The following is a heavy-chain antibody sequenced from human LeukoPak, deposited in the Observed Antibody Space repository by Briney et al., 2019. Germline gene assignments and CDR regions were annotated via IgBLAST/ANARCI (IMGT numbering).Heavy chain of an antibody. Sequence: GGSLRLSCAVSGFTFSDYWMSWVRQAPGKGLEWVANIKEDGSEKNYVDSVKGRFTISRDNAKNSLYLQMNSLRAEDTAVYYCARYFRADSGNYYRSFDYWGQGTLVTVSS. V-gene: IGHV3-7*05. CDR3: ARYFRADSGNYYRSFDY. CDR2: IKEDGSEK. J-gene: IGHJ4*02. CDR1: GFTFSDYW. D-gene: IGHD1-26*01.